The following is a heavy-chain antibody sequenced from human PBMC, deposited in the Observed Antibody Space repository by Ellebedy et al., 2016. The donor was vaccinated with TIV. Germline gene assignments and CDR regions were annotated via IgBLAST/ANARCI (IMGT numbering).Heavy chain of an antibody. Sequence: MPSETLSLTCTVSGGSISSSSYYWGWIRQPPGKGLEWIGSIYYSGSTYYNPSLKSRVTISVDTSKNQFSLKLSSVTAADTAVYYCARAADPITMGATTIDYWGQGTLVTVSS. D-gene: IGHD1-26*01. J-gene: IGHJ4*02. CDR2: IYYSGST. CDR1: GGSISSSSYY. CDR3: ARAADPITMGATTIDY. V-gene: IGHV4-39*01.